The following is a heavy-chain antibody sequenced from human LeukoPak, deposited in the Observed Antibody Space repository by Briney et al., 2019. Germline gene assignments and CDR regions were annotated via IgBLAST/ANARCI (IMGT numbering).Heavy chain of an antibody. D-gene: IGHD3-10*01. J-gene: IGHJ5*02. V-gene: IGHV1-2*02. CDR3: ARPLRVTMIRGAAFRASSDFDP. CDR2: INLNSGGT. CDR1: GYTFTGYY. Sequence: GASVKLSCKASGYTFTGYYMHWVRQAPGQGLEWMGWINLNSGGTNYAQKFQGRVTMTRDTSISTAYMELSRLRSDDTAVYYCARPLRVTMIRGAAFRASSDFDPWGQGTLVTVSS.